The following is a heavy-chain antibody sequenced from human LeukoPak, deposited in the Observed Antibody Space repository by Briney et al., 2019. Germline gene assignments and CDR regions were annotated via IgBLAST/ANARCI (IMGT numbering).Heavy chain of an antibody. CDR3: AREFPYCSGGSCYSRSYWYFDL. D-gene: IGHD2-15*01. J-gene: IGHJ2*01. CDR1: GFTFSSYS. CDR2: ISSGSSTI. Sequence: GGSLRLSCAASGFTFSSYSMNWVRQPPGKGLEWVSYISSGSSTIYYADSVKGRFTISRDNAKNSLYLKMNSLRDEDTAVYYCAREFPYCSGGSCYSRSYWYFDLWGRGTLVTVSS. V-gene: IGHV3-48*02.